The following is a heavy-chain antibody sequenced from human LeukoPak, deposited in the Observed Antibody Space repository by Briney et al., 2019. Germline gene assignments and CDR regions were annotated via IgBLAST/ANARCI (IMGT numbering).Heavy chain of an antibody. Sequence: GGSLRPSCAASGFTFSKYWMLSVRQAPGKGLESVSRINTDGTVTTSADSVKGRFTVSRDNADNTMFLQMNSVRDEDTAVYYCATKQWLAPPPDSWGQGTPVTVSS. V-gene: IGHV3-74*01. CDR1: GFTFSKYW. CDR2: INTDGTVT. CDR3: ATKQWLAPPPDS. J-gene: IGHJ4*02. D-gene: IGHD6-19*01.